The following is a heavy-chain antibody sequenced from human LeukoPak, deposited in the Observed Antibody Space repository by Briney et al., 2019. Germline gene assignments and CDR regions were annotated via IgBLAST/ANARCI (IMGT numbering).Heavy chain of an antibody. Sequence: GGSLRLSCAASGFTFSNAWMSWVRQAPGKGLEWASYISSSTTTIYYADSVKGRFTISRDNAKNSLYLQMNSLRAEDTATYYCASLLGACSVPHCPPSPDYWGQGTLVTVSS. V-gene: IGHV3-48*04. CDR1: GFTFSNAW. D-gene: IGHD2-15*01. CDR2: ISSSTTTI. CDR3: ASLLGACSVPHCPPSPDY. J-gene: IGHJ4*02.